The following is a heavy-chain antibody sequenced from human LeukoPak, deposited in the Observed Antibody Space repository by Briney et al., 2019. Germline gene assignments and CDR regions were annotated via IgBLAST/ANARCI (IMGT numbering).Heavy chain of an antibody. Sequence: GGSLRLSCAASGYTFRRNGMHGVRQAPAKGLEGVAVIWYDGSKKYYGDSVRGRFTISRDNAKNSLYLQMNSLRAEETAVYYCARVALRGYSYGQFDYWGQGTLVTVSS. D-gene: IGHD5-18*01. CDR3: ARVALRGYSYGQFDY. CDR1: GYTFRRNG. CDR2: IWYDGSKK. V-gene: IGHV3-33*01. J-gene: IGHJ4*02.